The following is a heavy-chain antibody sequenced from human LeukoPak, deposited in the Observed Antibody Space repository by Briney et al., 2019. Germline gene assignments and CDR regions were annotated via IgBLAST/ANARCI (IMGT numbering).Heavy chain of an antibody. V-gene: IGHV3-21*01. CDR3: ARGGFDYGDYGDLDY. CDR2: ISSSSSYI. J-gene: IGHJ4*02. D-gene: IGHD4-17*01. CDR1: GFTFSSYS. Sequence: KTGGSLRLSCAASGFTFSSYSMNWVRQAPGKGLEWVSSISSSSSYIYYADSVKGRFTISRDNAKNTLYLQMNSLRAEDTAVYYCARGGFDYGDYGDLDYWGQGTLVTVSS.